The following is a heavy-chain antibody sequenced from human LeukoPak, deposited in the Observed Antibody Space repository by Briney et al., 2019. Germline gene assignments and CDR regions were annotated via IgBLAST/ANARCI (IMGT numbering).Heavy chain of an antibody. V-gene: IGHV4-34*01. D-gene: IGHD3-22*01. J-gene: IGHJ4*02. Sequence: SETLSLTCTVYGGSFSGYYWSWIRQPPGKGLEWIGDINHSGSTNYNPSLKSRVTISVDMSKNQFSLRLSSVTAADTAVYYCARASYSYDINGWVPFDYWGQGTLVTVSS. CDR1: GGSFSGYY. CDR3: ARASYSYDINGWVPFDY. CDR2: INHSGST.